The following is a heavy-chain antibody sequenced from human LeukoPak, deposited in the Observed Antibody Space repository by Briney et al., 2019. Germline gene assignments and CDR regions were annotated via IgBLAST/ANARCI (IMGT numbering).Heavy chain of an antibody. Sequence: GGSLRLSCAASGFTFSSYSMNWVRQAPGKGLEWVSYISSSGSDIYYADSVKGRFTISRDNAKNSLYLHMNSLRAEDTAVYYCARRPHVSRGSSSWYGLGNWFDPWGQGTLVTVSS. CDR1: GFTFSSYS. J-gene: IGHJ5*02. D-gene: IGHD6-13*01. CDR2: ISSSGSDI. V-gene: IGHV3-21*05. CDR3: ARRPHVSRGSSSWYGLGNWFDP.